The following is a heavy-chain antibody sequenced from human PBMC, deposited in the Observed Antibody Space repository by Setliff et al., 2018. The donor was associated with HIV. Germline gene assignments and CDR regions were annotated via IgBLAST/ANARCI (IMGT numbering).Heavy chain of an antibody. CDR1: GFRVTDTY. J-gene: IGHJ4*02. Sequence: GWSLRLSCEASGFRVTDTYMAWVRQAPGKGLEWVTLIYKAGKTYYADFVKGRFTIARDDTKNTVSLQMTNLEPGDTAMYYCAKGGYGGAYYVAGYWGQGTKVTVSS. V-gene: IGHV3-53*01. D-gene: IGHD5-18*01. CDR2: IYKAGKT. CDR3: AKGGYGGAYYVAGY.